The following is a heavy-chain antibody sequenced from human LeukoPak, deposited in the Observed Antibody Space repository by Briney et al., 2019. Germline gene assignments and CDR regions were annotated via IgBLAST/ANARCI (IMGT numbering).Heavy chain of an antibody. CDR3: ARSIGRIVATFPFDY. V-gene: IGHV4-59*01. Sequence: SETLSLTCTVSGGSISSYYWSWIRQPPGKGPEWIGYIYYSGSTNYNPSLKSRVTISVDTSKNQFSLKLSSVTAADTAVYYCARSIGRIVATFPFDYWGQGTLVTVSS. J-gene: IGHJ4*02. CDR1: GGSISSYY. D-gene: IGHD5-12*01. CDR2: IYYSGST.